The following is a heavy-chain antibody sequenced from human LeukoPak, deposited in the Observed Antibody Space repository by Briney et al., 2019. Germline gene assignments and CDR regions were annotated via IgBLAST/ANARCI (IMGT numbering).Heavy chain of an antibody. CDR1: GGTFSSYA. CDR2: IIPIFGTA. D-gene: IGHD3-3*01. J-gene: IGHJ5*02. Sequence: GASVKVSSKASGGTFSSYAISWVRQAPGQGLEWMGRIIPIFGTANYAQKFQGRVTITTDESTSTAYMELSSLRSEDTAVYYCARARRFLEWRAFDPWGQGTLVTVSS. CDR3: ARARRFLEWRAFDP. V-gene: IGHV1-69*05.